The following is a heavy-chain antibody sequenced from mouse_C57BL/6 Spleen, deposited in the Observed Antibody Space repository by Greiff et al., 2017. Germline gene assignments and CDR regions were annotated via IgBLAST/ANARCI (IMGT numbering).Heavy chain of an antibody. D-gene: IGHD1-1*01. V-gene: IGHV1-39*01. CDR2: INPNYGTT. Sequence: EVKVVESGPELVKPGASVKISCKASGYSFTDYNMNWVKQSTGKSLEWIGVINPNYGTTSYNQKFKGKATLTVDHSSSPAYMQLNSLTSEYSAVYYCARDYGSSYFDFWGTGTTVTVSS. CDR3: ARDYGSSYFDF. CDR1: GYSFTDYN. J-gene: IGHJ1*03.